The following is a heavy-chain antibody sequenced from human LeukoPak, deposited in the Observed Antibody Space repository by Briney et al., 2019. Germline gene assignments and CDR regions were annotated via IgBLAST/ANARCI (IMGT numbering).Heavy chain of an antibody. J-gene: IGHJ5*02. CDR1: GGSISSHY. V-gene: IGHV4-59*11. CDR3: ASGEGYCSGRWCWFDP. Sequence: SETLSLTCTVSGGSISSHYWSWIRQPPGKGLEWIGYIYYSGSTNYNPSLKSRVTISVDTSKNQFSLKLSSVTAADTAVYYCASGEGYCSGRWCWFDPWGQGTLVTVSS. D-gene: IGHD2-15*01. CDR2: IYYSGST.